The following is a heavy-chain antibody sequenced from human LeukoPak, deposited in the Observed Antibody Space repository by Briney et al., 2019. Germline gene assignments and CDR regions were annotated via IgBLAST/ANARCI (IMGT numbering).Heavy chain of an antibody. J-gene: IGHJ4*02. CDR2: INPNSGGT. CDR3: ARVEDEGWGLFDC. V-gene: IGHV1-2*02. D-gene: IGHD3-16*01. Sequence: GASVKVSCKASGYTFTDYYIHWVRQAPGQGLEWMGWINPNSGGTNYAQKFQGRVTMTRDTSISTAYMELSRLRSDDTAVYYCARVEDEGWGLFDCWGQGTLVTDSS. CDR1: GYTFTDYY.